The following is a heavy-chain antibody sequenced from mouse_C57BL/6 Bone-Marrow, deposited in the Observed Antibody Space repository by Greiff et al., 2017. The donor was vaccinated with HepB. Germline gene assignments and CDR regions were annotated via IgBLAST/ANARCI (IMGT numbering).Heavy chain of an antibody. CDR1: GFSLTSYG. D-gene: IGHD1-1*01. CDR2: IWSGGST. V-gene: IGHV2-2*01. J-gene: IGHJ3*01. CDR3: ARTDYYYGSSSAWFAY. Sequence: VQGVESGPGLVQPSQSLSITCTVSGFSLTSYGVHWVRQSPGKGLEWLGVIWSGGSTDYNAAFISRLSISKDNSKSQVFFKMNSLQADDTAIYYCARTDYYYGSSSAWFAYWGQGTLVTVSA.